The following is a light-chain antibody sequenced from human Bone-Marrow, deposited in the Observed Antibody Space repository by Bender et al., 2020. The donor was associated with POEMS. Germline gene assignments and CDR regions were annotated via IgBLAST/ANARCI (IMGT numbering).Light chain of an antibody. CDR2: EVS. V-gene: IGLV2-14*01. CDR1: SSDVGGYNY. Sequence: QSALTQPASVSGSPGQSITISCTGTSSDVGGYNYVSWYQQHPGKAPKLMIYEVSNRPSGVSNRFSGSKSGNTAFLTISGLQAEDEADYYCSSYTSSNTPEMFGGGTKVTVL. CDR3: SSYTSSNTPEM. J-gene: IGLJ3*02.